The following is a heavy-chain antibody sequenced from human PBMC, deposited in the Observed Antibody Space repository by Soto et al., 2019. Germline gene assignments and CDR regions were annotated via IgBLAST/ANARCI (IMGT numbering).Heavy chain of an antibody. V-gene: IGHV3-48*01. CDR2: ISSSSSTI. CDR3: ARGAYLNWFDP. CDR1: GFTFRSYS. J-gene: IGHJ5*02. Sequence: EVQLVESGGGLVQPGGSLRLSCAASGFTFRSYSMNWVRQAPGKGLEWVSYISSSSSTIYYADSVKGRFTISRDNAKNSLYLQMNSLRAEDTAVYYCARGAYLNWFDPWGQGTLVTVSS.